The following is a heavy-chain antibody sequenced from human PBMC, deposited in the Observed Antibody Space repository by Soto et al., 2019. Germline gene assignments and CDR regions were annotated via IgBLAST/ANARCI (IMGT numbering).Heavy chain of an antibody. V-gene: IGHV1-18*01. CDR2: ISAYNGNT. J-gene: IGHJ4*02. CDR3: ARDDIVVVVAATGLDY. CDR1: GYTFTSYG. D-gene: IGHD2-15*01. Sequence: ASVKVSCKASGYTFTSYGISWVRQAPGQGLEWMGWISAYNGNTNYAQKLQGRVTMTTDTSTSTAYMELRSLRSDDTAVYYCARDDIVVVVAATGLDYWVQGTLVTVSS.